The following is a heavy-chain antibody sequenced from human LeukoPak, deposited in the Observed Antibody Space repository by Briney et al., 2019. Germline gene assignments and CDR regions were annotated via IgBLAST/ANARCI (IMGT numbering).Heavy chain of an antibody. CDR1: GYTFTSYG. CDR3: ARDKSPYDSSGYYPY. Sequence: GASAKVSCKASGYTFTSYGISWVRQAPGQGLEWMGRIIPILGIANYAQKFQGRVTITADKSTSTAYMELSSLRSEDTAVYYCARDKSPYDSSGYYPYWGQGTLVTVSS. V-gene: IGHV1-69*04. D-gene: IGHD3-22*01. CDR2: IIPILGIA. J-gene: IGHJ4*02.